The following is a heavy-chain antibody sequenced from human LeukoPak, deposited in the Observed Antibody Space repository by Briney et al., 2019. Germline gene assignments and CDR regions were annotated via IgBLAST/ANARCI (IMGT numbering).Heavy chain of an antibody. CDR2: INRSGST. D-gene: IGHD3-10*01. CDR3: ARGQFPDGSGSYYKSNWFDP. Sequence: PSETLSLTCAVYGGSFSGYYWSWIRQPPGKGLEWIGEINRSGSTNYNPSLKSRVTISVDTSKNQFSLKLSSVTAADTAVYYCARGQFPDGSGSYYKSNWFDPWGQGTLVTVSS. V-gene: IGHV4-34*01. CDR1: GGSFSGYY. J-gene: IGHJ5*02.